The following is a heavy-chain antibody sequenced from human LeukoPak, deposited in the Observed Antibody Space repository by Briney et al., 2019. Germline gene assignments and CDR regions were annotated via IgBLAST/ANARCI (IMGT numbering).Heavy chain of an antibody. CDR1: GDRVSSNSAA. Sequence: SQTLSLTCAISGDRVSSNSAAWNWIRQSPSRGLEWLGRTFYRSKWYNDYAVSVKSRITINPDTSKNQFSLQLNSVTPEDTAVYYCARDEGTSGWYVNWYFDPWGRGTLVTVSS. D-gene: IGHD6-19*01. CDR3: ARDEGTSGWYVNWYFDP. V-gene: IGHV6-1*01. CDR2: TFYRSKWYN. J-gene: IGHJ2*01.